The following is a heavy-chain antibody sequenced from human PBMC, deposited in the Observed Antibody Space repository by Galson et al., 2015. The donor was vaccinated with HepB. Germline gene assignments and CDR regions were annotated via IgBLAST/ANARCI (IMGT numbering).Heavy chain of an antibody. Sequence: SLRLSCAASGFTFSSYAMHWVRQAPGKGLEWVAVISYDGSNKYYADSVKGRFTISRDNSKNTLYLQMNSLRTEDTAVYYCARVTGVNIYYFDYWGQGTLVTVSS. CDR3: ARVTGVNIYYFDY. CDR1: GFTFSSYA. J-gene: IGHJ4*02. V-gene: IGHV3-30-3*01. CDR2: ISYDGSNK. D-gene: IGHD2/OR15-2a*01.